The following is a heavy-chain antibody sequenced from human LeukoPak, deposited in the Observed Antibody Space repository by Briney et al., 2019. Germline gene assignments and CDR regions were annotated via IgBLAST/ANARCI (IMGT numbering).Heavy chain of an antibody. D-gene: IGHD3-10*01. CDR1: GFTFDSYA. V-gene: IGHV3-23*01. Sequence: GGSLRLSCAASGFTFDSYAMSWVRQAPGKGLEWVSTITDSGVSTYYADSVKGRFTISRDNSKNTLYLQMNSLRAEDTAVYYCAEEPGYYFDYWGQGTLVTVSS. CDR2: ITDSGVST. CDR3: AEEPGYYFDY. J-gene: IGHJ4*02.